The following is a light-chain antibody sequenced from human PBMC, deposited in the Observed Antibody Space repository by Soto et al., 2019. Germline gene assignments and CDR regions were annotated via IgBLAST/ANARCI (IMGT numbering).Light chain of an antibody. Sequence: QSALTQPASVSGSPGQSITISCTGTSSDIGGYDYVSWYQQRPGKAPKLMIYEVRYRPSGVSNRFSGSKSGNTASLTISGIQDEDEADYYCCSYTRTSNHYFFGSGTKLTVL. V-gene: IGLV2-14*01. CDR1: SSDIGGYDY. J-gene: IGLJ1*01. CDR2: EVR. CDR3: CSYTRTSNHYF.